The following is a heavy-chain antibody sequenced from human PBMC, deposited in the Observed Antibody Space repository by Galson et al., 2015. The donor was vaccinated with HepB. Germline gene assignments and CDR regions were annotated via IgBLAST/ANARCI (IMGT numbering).Heavy chain of an antibody. CDR1: GDSVSSHSAA. CDR2: TYYRSKWYN. V-gene: IGHV6-1*01. D-gene: IGHD2-15*01. J-gene: IGHJ6*02. CDR3: AREVLGYCSGGSCSYYYYGMDV. Sequence: CAISGDSVSSHSAAWNRIRQSPSRGLEWLGRTYYRSKWYNDYAVSVKSRITTNPDTSKNQFSLQLNSVTPEDTAVYYCAREVLGYCSGGSCSYYYYGMDVWGQGTTVTVSS.